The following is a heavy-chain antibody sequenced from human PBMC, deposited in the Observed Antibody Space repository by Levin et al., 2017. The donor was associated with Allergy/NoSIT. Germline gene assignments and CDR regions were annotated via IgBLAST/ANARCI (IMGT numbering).Heavy chain of an antibody. CDR1: GGSFSGYY. J-gene: IGHJ4*02. CDR2: INHSGST. V-gene: IGHV4-34*01. CDR3: ARESRGRYYGSGSYPTSFDY. D-gene: IGHD3-10*01. Sequence: SETLSLTCAVYGGSFSGYYWSWIRQPPGKGLEWIGEINHSGSTNYNPSLKSRVTISVDTSKNQFSLKLSSVTAADTAVYYCARESRGRYYGSGSYPTSFDYWGQGTLVTVSS.